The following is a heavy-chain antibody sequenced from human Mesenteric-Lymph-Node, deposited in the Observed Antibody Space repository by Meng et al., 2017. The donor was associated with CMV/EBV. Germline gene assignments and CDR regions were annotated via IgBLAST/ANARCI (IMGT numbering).Heavy chain of an antibody. CDR3: ARDPAFSSFDY. CDR1: GFNFGFYW. CDR2: INQDGSIR. V-gene: IGHV3-7*01. D-gene: IGHD3-3*02. J-gene: IGHJ4*02. Sequence: GESLKISCAASGFNFGFYWMTWVRQAPGKGPELVANINQDGSIRNYLDSVKGRFTISRDNAKASLYLQMSSLRPEDTAVYYCARDPAFSSFDYWGQGTLVTVSS.